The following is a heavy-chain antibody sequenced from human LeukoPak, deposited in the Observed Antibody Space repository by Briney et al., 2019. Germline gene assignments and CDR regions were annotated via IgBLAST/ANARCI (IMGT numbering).Heavy chain of an antibody. Sequence: PETLSLTCTVSGASISSYFWNWIRQPPGKGREWIGYISNSRSTKYNPSLKSRVTIPVPQTKNQFSLRLTSVTSAGTAVYYCARSSSGDQFDSWGQGTLVIVSS. J-gene: IGHJ4*02. D-gene: IGHD6-13*01. V-gene: IGHV4-59*01. CDR2: ISNSRST. CDR1: GASISSYF. CDR3: ARSSSGDQFDS.